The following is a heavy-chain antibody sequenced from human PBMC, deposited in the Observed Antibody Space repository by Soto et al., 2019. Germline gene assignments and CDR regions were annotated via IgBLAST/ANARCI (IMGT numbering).Heavy chain of an antibody. D-gene: IGHD3-10*01. CDR1: GYTFTNFG. CDR3: ARAPRGNYGYPSYFDY. J-gene: IGHJ4*02. Sequence: ASVKVSCKASGYTFTNFGISWVRQAPGQGLEWMGWISAYNGNTNYAQKFQGRVTMTTDTSTSTAYMEVGSLRFDDTAVYYCARAPRGNYGYPSYFDYWGQGTLVTVSS. CDR2: ISAYNGNT. V-gene: IGHV1-18*01.